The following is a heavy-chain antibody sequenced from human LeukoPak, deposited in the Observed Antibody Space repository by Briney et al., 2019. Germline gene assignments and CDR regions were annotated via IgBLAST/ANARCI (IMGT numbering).Heavy chain of an antibody. J-gene: IGHJ4*02. CDR1: GFTFSTAW. CDR3: ARVGIAAAGTGY. CDR2: ISSSSSYI. Sequence: GGSLRLSCAASGFTFSTAWLNWVRQAPGKGLEWVSSISSSSSYIYYADSVKGRFTISRDNAKNSLYLQMNSLRAEDTAVYYCARVGIAAAGTGYWGQGTLVTVSS. V-gene: IGHV3-21*01. D-gene: IGHD6-13*01.